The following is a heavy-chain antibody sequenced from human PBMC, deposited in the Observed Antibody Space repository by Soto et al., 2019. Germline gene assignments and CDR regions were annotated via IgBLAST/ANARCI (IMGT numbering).Heavy chain of an antibody. CDR3: ARDFGDIVVVPAAESDGYYYYYGMDV. Sequence: EVQLVESGGGLVQPGGSLRLSCAASGFTFSSYSMNWVRQAPGKGLEWVSYISSSSSTIYDADSVKGRFTISRDNAKNSLYLQMNSLRDEDTAVYYCARDFGDIVVVPAAESDGYYYYYGMDVWSQGTTVTVSS. J-gene: IGHJ6*02. D-gene: IGHD2-2*01. CDR2: ISSSSSTI. CDR1: GFTFSSYS. V-gene: IGHV3-48*02.